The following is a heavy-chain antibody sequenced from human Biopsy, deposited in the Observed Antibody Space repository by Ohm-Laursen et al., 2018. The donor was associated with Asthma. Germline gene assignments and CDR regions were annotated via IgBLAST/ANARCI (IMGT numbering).Heavy chain of an antibody. CDR2: IYYSGST. CDR1: CGYITSGGYY. Sequence: TLSLTCTGSCGYITSGGYYWTWLRQHPGKGQERSGFIYYSGSTYYNPSLKSRVSISIDTSKNQFSLKMSSVTAADTAVYYCARAQDYYDSRGYYRTFDYWGQGTLVTVSS. J-gene: IGHJ4*02. V-gene: IGHV4-31*03. CDR3: ARAQDYYDSRGYYRTFDY. D-gene: IGHD3-22*01.